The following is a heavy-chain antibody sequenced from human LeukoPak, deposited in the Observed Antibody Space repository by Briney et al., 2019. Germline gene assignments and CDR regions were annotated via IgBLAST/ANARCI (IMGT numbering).Heavy chain of an antibody. Sequence: HPGGSLRLSCAASGFTFSSYGMHWVRRAPGKGLEWVAFIRYDGSNKYYADSVKGRFTISRDNSKNTLYLQMNSLRAEDTAVYYCAKLAKTTVIDYWGQGTLVTVSS. CDR1: GFTFSSYG. CDR2: IRYDGSNK. V-gene: IGHV3-30*02. J-gene: IGHJ4*02. CDR3: AKLAKTTVIDY. D-gene: IGHD4-17*01.